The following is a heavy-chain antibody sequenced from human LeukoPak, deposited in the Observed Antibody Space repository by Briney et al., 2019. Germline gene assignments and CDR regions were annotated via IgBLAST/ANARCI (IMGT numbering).Heavy chain of an antibody. V-gene: IGHV3-21*01. Sequence: KAGGSLRLSCAASGFTFSSYSMNWVRQAPGKGLEWVSSISSSSSYIYYADSVKGRFTISRDNAKNSLYLQMNSLRAEDTAIYYCARDGRESSGYYNFYYYYMDVWGKGTTVTISS. CDR3: ARDGRESSGYYNFYYYYMDV. D-gene: IGHD6-19*01. J-gene: IGHJ6*03. CDR1: GFTFSSYS. CDR2: ISSSSSYI.